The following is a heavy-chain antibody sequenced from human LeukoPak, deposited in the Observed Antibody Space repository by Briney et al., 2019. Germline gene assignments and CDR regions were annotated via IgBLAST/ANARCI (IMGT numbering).Heavy chain of an antibody. CDR2: TYYRSKWYN. V-gene: IGHV6-1*01. CDR3: ARARLGAPDY. Sequence: SQTLSLTCAISGDSVSSDSAAWNWIRQSPSRGLEWLGRTYYRSKWYNDYTPSVKSRITINPDTSKNLFTLQLTSVTPEDTAVYYCARARLGAPDYWGQGTLVTVSS. D-gene: IGHD6-19*01. J-gene: IGHJ4*02. CDR1: GDSVSSDSAA.